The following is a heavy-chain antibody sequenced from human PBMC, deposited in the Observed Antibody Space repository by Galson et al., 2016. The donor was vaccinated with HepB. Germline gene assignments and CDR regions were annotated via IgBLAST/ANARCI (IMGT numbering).Heavy chain of an antibody. Sequence: SLRLSCAASGFTFSSYAMSWVRQAPGKGLEWVSAISGSGGSTYYADSVKGRFTISRDNSKNTLYLQMNSLRAEDTAVYYCAKITPMKEETMIAVEMDGWFDPWGQGTLVTVSS. J-gene: IGHJ5*02. CDR2: ISGSGGST. V-gene: IGHV3-23*01. D-gene: IGHD3-22*01. CDR1: GFTFSSYA. CDR3: AKITPMKEETMIAVEMDGWFDP.